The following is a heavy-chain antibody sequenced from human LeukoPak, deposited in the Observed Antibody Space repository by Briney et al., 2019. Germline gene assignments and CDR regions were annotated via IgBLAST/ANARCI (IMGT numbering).Heavy chain of an antibody. CDR3: ARKSGSYYALYGMDV. CDR2: INAGNGNT. D-gene: IGHD1-26*01. CDR1: GYTFTSYA. J-gene: IGHJ6*02. Sequence: ASVKVSCKASGYTFTSYAMHWVRQAPGQRLEWMGWINAGNGNTKYSQKFQGRVTITRDTSASTAYMELSSLRSEDTAVYYCARKSGSYYALYGMDVWGQGTTVTVSS. V-gene: IGHV1-3*01.